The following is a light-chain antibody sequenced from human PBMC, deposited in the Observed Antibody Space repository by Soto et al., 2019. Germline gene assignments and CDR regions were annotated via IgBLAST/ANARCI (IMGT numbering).Light chain of an antibody. CDR3: QQYGRSTWT. J-gene: IGKJ1*01. V-gene: IGKV3-20*01. CDR1: QSVSSSY. Sequence: EIVLTQSPGTLSLSPGEIATLSCRASQSVSSSYLAWYQQKPGQAPRLLIYGASSRASGIPDRFSGSGSGTDFTLTISRVEPEDFAVYCCQQYGRSTWTFGQGTKVEIK. CDR2: GAS.